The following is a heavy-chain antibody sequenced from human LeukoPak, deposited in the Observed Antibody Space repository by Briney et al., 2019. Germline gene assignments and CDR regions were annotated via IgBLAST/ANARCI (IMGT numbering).Heavy chain of an antibody. CDR2: ISSSSSTI. CDR3: ARVNDPDY. CDR1: GFSFSSYS. Sequence: PGGSLRLSCAASGFSFSSYSMNWVRQAPGKGLEWISYISSSSSTIYYADSVKGRLTIFRDNVKNSLYLQMNSLRAEDTAVYYCARVNDPDYWGQGTLVTVSS. D-gene: IGHD1-1*01. J-gene: IGHJ4*02. V-gene: IGHV3-48*01.